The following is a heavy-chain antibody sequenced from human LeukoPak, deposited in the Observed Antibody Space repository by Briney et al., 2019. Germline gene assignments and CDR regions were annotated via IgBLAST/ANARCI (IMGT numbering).Heavy chain of an antibody. J-gene: IGHJ4*02. CDR2: ISASGSNT. V-gene: IGHV3-23*01. CDR3: AKPGSSWYTTFDY. D-gene: IGHD6-13*01. Sequence: GGSLRLSCAASGFTFSNFAMSWVRQAPGKGLEWVSAISASGSNTYYADSVKGRFTISRDNSKNTVFLQMNSLRAEDTAVYYCAKPGSSWYTTFDYWGQGTLVTVSS. CDR1: GFTFSNFA.